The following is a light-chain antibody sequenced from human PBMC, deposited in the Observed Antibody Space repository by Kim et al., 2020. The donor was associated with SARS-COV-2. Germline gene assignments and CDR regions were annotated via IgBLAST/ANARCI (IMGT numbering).Light chain of an antibody. J-gene: IGKJ3*01. CDR2: DAS. V-gene: IGKV1-5*01. CDR1: QTISTW. Sequence: GDRVTITCRASQTISTWVAWYQQKPGKPPNALISDASSLESGVPSRFSGSGSGTEFTLTISSLQPDDFATYYCQEYNSDFTFGPGTKVYIK. CDR3: QEYNSDFT.